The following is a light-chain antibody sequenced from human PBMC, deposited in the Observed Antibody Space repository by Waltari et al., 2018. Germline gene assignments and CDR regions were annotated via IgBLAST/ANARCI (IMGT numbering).Light chain of an antibody. V-gene: IGKV1-39*01. CDR2: AAS. CDR3: QQSYSTPLFT. CDR1: QSMSSY. Sequence: DLRMTQSPSSLSASVGDRVTITCRASQSMSSYLNWYQQKPGKAPKLLIYAASSLQSGVPSRFSGSGSGTDFTLTISSLQPEDFATYYCQQSYSTPLFTFGPGTKVDIK. J-gene: IGKJ3*01.